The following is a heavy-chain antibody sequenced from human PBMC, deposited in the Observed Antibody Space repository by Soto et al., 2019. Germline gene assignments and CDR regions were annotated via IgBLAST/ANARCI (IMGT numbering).Heavy chain of an antibody. J-gene: IGHJ6*02. CDR1: GYSFTTYW. CDR2: IHPGESDT. Sequence: GESLKISCKSYGYSFTTYWIAWVRQMPGKGLEWMGSIHPGESDTRYSPSFQGQVTISADRSITTAYLQWSSLKASDTAMYYCARHEETYYNFYGMDVWGQGTTVTIYS. CDR3: ARHEETYYNFYGMDV. V-gene: IGHV5-51*01.